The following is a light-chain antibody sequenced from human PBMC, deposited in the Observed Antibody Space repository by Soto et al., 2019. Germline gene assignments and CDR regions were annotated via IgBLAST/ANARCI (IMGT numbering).Light chain of an antibody. J-gene: IGLJ1*01. V-gene: IGLV3-21*04. CDR3: QVWDSSSDHYV. CDR2: YDS. Sequence: SYELTQPTSASVAPGKTARITCGGTNIGDKSVHWYQQKPGQAPVVVIYYDSDRPSGIPERFSGSNSGNTATLTISTVEAGDEADYYCQVWDSSSDHYVFGTGTKLTVL. CDR1: NIGDKS.